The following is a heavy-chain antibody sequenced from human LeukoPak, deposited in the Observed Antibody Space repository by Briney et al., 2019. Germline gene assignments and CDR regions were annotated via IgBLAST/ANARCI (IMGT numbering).Heavy chain of an antibody. CDR1: GFTFSSSA. CDR2: ISNNGGYT. D-gene: IGHD3-22*01. Sequence: PGGSLRLSCAASGFTFSSSAMSWVRQAPGKGLEWVSAISNNGGYTYYADSVQGRFTISRDNSKSTLCLQMNSLRAEDTAVYYCAKARYYYDSSGYSGFDPWGQGTLVTVSS. V-gene: IGHV3-23*01. CDR3: AKARYYYDSSGYSGFDP. J-gene: IGHJ5*02.